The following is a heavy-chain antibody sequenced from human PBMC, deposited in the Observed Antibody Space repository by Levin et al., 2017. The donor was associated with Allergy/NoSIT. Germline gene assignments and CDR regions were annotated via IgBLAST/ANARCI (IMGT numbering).Heavy chain of an antibody. CDR1: GGSVSSGNSH. CDR3: ARRDDSGAYFPSFDS. V-gene: IGHV4-61*01. Sequence: SETLSLTCTVSGGSVSSGNSHWNWIRQPPGKRLEWIGYISYSGTTYYNPSLKCRVTISVDTSKNQFSLNLSSVTAADTAVYYCARRDDSGAYFPSFDSWGQGTLVTVSS. D-gene: IGHD3-22*01. CDR2: ISYSGTT. J-gene: IGHJ4*02.